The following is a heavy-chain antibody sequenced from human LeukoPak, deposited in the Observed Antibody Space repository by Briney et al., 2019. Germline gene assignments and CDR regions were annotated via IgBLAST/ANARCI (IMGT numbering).Heavy chain of an antibody. CDR1: GYSIGSSYY. J-gene: IGHJ4*02. Sequence: SETLSHTCTVSGYSIGSSYYWGWIRQPPGKGLEWLGSTYHSGSTYYNPSLKSRVTISVDISKNQFSLRLSSMTAADTAVYYCARDRRFYGSGNSYYFDYWGQGTLVTVSS. CDR2: TYHSGST. D-gene: IGHD3-10*01. CDR3: ARDRRFYGSGNSYYFDY. V-gene: IGHV4-38-2*02.